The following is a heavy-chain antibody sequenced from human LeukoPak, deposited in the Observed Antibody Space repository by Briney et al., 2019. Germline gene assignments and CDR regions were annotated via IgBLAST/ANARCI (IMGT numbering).Heavy chain of an antibody. CDR3: VRVGVRAWFDS. J-gene: IGHJ5*01. CDR2: ISSSSTYI. V-gene: IGHV3-21*01. CDR1: GFSFSHYA. Sequence: GGSLRLSCAASGFSFSHYAMNWVRQAPGKGLERVSAISSSSTYIQYADSVKGRFTISRDDANNSLYLQLDSLIVEDTAVYYCVRVGVRAWFDSWGQGTLVTVSS. D-gene: IGHD3-16*02.